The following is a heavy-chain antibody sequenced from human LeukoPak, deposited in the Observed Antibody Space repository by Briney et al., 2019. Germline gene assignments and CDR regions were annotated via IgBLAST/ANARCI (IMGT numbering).Heavy chain of an antibody. CDR3: TRDFMVTTWGYYYYYYMDV. J-gene: IGHJ6*03. D-gene: IGHD4-11*01. V-gene: IGHV3-49*04. Sequence: GGSLRLSCAASGFTFSDHAMTWVRQAPGKGLEWVGFIRSKAYGGTTEYAASVKGRFTISRDDSKSIAYLQMNSLKTEDTAVYYCTRDFMVTTWGYYYYYYMDVWGKGTTVTVSS. CDR1: GFTFSDHA. CDR2: IRSKAYGGTT.